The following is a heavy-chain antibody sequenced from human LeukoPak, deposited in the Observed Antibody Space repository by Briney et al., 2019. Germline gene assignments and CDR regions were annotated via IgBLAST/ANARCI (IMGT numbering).Heavy chain of an antibody. V-gene: IGHV3-23*01. D-gene: IGHD5-12*01. J-gene: IGHJ4*02. CDR2: INNSGGTT. Sequence: GGSLRLSCAASGFTFSSYAMDWVRQAPGKGPEWVSGINNSGGTTFYGDSVKGRFTISRDNSKNTMYLQMNSLRAEDTAVYYCARRVATIPDVWGQGTLVTVSS. CDR3: ARRVATIPDV. CDR1: GFTFSSYA.